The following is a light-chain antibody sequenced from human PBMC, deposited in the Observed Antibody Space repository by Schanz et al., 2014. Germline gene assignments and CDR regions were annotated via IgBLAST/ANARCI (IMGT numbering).Light chain of an antibody. CDR2: SAS. J-gene: IGKJ5*01. CDR1: QRVNTNF. V-gene: IGKV3-20*01. Sequence: EIVLTQSPGALSLSPGERATFSCRASQRVNTNFLAWYQQKPGQAPRLLIYSASRRATGIPERFSGSGSGTDFTFTISRLEPEDFAMYYCQQYVGSPPISFGQGTRLEIK. CDR3: QQYVGSPPIS.